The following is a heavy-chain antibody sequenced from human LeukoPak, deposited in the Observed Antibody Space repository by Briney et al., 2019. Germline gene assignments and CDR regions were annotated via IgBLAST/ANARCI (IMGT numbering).Heavy chain of an antibody. V-gene: IGHV3-30*04. CDR3: ARDRPSSGWSLGY. D-gene: IGHD6-19*01. CDR2: ISYDGSNK. J-gene: IGHJ4*02. Sequence: GGSLRLSCAASGFTFSSYAMHWVRQAPGKGLEWVAVISYDGSNKYYADSVKGRFTISRDNSKNTLYLQMNSLRAEDTAVYYCARDRPSSGWSLGYWGQGTLVTVSS. CDR1: GFTFSSYA.